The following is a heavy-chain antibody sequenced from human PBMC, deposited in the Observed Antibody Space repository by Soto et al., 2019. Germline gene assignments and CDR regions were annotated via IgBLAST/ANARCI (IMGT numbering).Heavy chain of an antibody. CDR2: ISYDGNNN. Sequence: QVQLVESGGGVVQPGRSLRLSCAASGFIFSNYAMNWVRQAPGKGLEWVALISYDGNNNYYTDSVKGRFNISRDNSKSALYLQLNSLRPEDTAVYFCAKCTSTSCHLGSDYWGQGTLVSVSS. CDR3: AKCTSTSCHLGSDY. CDR1: GFIFSNYA. V-gene: IGHV3-30-3*01. D-gene: IGHD2-2*01. J-gene: IGHJ4*02.